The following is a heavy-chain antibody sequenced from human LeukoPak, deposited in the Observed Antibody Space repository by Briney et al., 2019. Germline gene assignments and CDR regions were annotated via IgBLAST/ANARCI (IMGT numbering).Heavy chain of an antibody. CDR1: GFTFSSYS. V-gene: IGHV3-21*01. J-gene: IGHJ6*03. CDR3: ARDTTVTTYYYYYIDV. Sequence: GGSLRLSCAASGFTFSSYSMNWVRQAPGKGLEWVSSISSSSTYIYYADSVKGRFTIPRDNAKNSLYLQMNSLRAEDTAVYYCARDTTVTTYYYYYIDVWGEGTTVTVSS. D-gene: IGHD4-11*01. CDR2: ISSSSTYI.